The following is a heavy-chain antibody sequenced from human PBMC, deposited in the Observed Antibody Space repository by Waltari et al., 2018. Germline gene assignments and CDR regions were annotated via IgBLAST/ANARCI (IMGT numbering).Heavy chain of an antibody. Sequence: ELVQSGPEVKKPGSSVKVSCKASGGTFTRGAVSWVRQAPGQGLEWMGGVIPMFGNQYYAQKFQGRVTISADESTSTDYMELSSLRSEDTAIYYCARHPDSGNYYRGFEFWGQGTLVSVSS. CDR2: VIPMFGNQ. CDR3: ARHPDSGNYYRGFEF. CDR1: GGTFTRGA. J-gene: IGHJ4*02. D-gene: IGHD3-10*01. V-gene: IGHV1-69*01.